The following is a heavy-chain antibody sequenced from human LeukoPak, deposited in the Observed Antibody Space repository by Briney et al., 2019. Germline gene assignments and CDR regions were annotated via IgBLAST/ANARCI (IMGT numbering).Heavy chain of an antibody. CDR2: IYYSGST. CDR1: GGSISSSSYY. D-gene: IGHD6-13*01. CDR3: ARGLDSSSWYGYNWFDP. J-gene: IGHJ5*02. Sequence: SETLSLTCTVSGGSISSSSYYWGWIRQPPGKGLEWIGNIYYSGSTYYNPSLKSRVTISVDTSKNQFSLKLTSVTAADTAVYYCARGLDSSSWYGYNWFDPWGQGTLVTVSS. V-gene: IGHV4-39*07.